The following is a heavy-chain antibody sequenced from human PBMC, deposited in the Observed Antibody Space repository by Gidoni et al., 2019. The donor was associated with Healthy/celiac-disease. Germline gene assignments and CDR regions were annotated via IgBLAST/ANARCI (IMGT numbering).Heavy chain of an antibody. J-gene: IGHJ4*02. D-gene: IGHD4-17*01. V-gene: IGHV3-23*01. Sequence: EVQLLESGGGLVQPGGSLRLSCAASGFTFSSYAMSWVRQAPGKGLEWVSAISGSGGSTYYADSVKGRFTISRDNSKNTLYLQMNSLRAEDTAVYYCAKSPTGGDYGGLYFDYWGQGTLVTVSS. CDR3: AKSPTGGDYGGLYFDY. CDR2: ISGSGGST. CDR1: GFTFSSYA.